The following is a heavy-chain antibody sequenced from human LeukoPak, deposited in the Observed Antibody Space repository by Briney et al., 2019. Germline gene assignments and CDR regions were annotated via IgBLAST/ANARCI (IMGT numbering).Heavy chain of an antibody. CDR2: ISYDGSNK. Sequence: GRSLRLSCAASGFTFSSYGMHWVRQAPGKGLEWVAVISYDGSNKYYADSVKGRFTISRDNSKSTLYLQMNSLRAEDTAVYYCAKDQRPIVVPAAMDYWGQGTLVTVSS. J-gene: IGHJ4*02. CDR1: GFTFSSYG. V-gene: IGHV3-30*18. CDR3: AKDQRPIVVPAAMDY. D-gene: IGHD2-2*01.